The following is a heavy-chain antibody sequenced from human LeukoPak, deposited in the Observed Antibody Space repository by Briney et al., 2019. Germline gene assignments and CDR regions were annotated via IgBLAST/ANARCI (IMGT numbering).Heavy chain of an antibody. Sequence: ASVKVSCKASGYTFTSYGISWVRQAPGQGLEWMGWISAYNGNTNYAQKPQGRVTMTTDTSTSTAYMELRSLRSDDTAVYYCASRAAIDDAFDIWGQGTMVTVSS. D-gene: IGHD2-15*01. CDR3: ASRAAIDDAFDI. V-gene: IGHV1-18*01. J-gene: IGHJ3*02. CDR1: GYTFTSYG. CDR2: ISAYNGNT.